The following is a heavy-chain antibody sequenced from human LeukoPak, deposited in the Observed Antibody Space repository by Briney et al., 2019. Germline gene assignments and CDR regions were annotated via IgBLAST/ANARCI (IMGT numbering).Heavy chain of an antibody. Sequence: SQTLPLTCAISGDSVSSNSAAWNWIRQSPSRGLEWLGKTYYRSRWYSDYAGSVKSRIIINPDTSKNQFSLQLNSVTPEDTAVYYCARMRTADWYFDLWGRGTLVTVSS. V-gene: IGHV6-1*01. CDR1: GDSVSSNSAA. D-gene: IGHD1-1*01. J-gene: IGHJ2*01. CDR2: TYYRSRWYS. CDR3: ARMRTADWYFDL.